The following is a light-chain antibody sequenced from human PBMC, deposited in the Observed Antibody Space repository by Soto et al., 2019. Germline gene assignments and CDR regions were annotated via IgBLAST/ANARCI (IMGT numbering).Light chain of an antibody. Sequence: EIVLTQSPGTLSLSPGDRATLSCRASQSVSSYLAWYQQKPGQAPRLLIYDASNRATGIPDRFSGSGSGTDFTLTISRLEPEDFAVYYCQQYGSSLLTFGPGTKVDIK. J-gene: IGKJ3*01. CDR1: QSVSSY. CDR3: QQYGSSLLT. V-gene: IGKV3-20*01. CDR2: DAS.